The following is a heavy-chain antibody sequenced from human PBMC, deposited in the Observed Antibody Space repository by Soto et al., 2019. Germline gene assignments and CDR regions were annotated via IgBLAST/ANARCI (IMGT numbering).Heavy chain of an antibody. V-gene: IGHV3-15*01. J-gene: IGHJ4*02. D-gene: IGHD4-17*01. CDR3: TTDTDYGDYPYYFDY. CDR1: GFTFSNAW. Sequence: VGSLRLSCAASGFTFSNAWMSWVRQAPGKGLEWVGRIKSKTDGGTTDYAAPVKGRFTISRDDSKNTLYLQMNSLKTEDTAVYYCTTDTDYGDYPYYFDYWGQGTLVTVSS. CDR2: IKSKTDGGTT.